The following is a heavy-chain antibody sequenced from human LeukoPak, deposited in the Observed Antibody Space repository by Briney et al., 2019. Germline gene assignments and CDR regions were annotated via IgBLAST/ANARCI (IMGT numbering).Heavy chain of an antibody. J-gene: IGHJ4*02. CDR3: ARGPDDFDS. D-gene: IGHD5-24*01. Sequence: PPETLSLTCTVSGGSVTNSHWSWVRQPPGKGLEWIGFISFSGTTYYNPSLKSRVSISLDMSKNQFSLRLNSVTAADTAVYYCARGPDDFDSWGQGTLVTVSS. CDR1: GGSVTNSH. CDR2: ISFSGTT. V-gene: IGHV4-59*02.